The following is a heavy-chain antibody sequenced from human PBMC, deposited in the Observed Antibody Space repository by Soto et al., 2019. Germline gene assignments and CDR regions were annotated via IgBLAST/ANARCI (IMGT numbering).Heavy chain of an antibody. CDR1: GYTFTSYD. J-gene: IGHJ4*02. Sequence: QVQLVQSGAEVKKPGASVKVSCKASGYTFTSYDINWVRQATGQGLEWMGWMNPNSGNTGYAQKFQGRVTMTRNTSISTAYMELSSLISDDTAVYDCSRRIHGSETESWGQVTLVTVSS. D-gene: IGHD5-12*01. CDR2: MNPNSGNT. CDR3: SRRIHGSETES. V-gene: IGHV1-8*01.